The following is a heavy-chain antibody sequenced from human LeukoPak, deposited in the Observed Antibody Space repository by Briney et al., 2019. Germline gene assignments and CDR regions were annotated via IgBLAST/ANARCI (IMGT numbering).Heavy chain of an antibody. CDR3: ARERSGSENFDY. Sequence: GGSLRLSCAASGFTFSSYGMHWVRQAPGKGLEWVAVIWYDGSNKYYADSVKGRFTISRDNSKNTLYLQMNSLRAEDTAVYYCARERSGSENFDYWGQGTLVTVSS. CDR1: GFTFSSYG. CDR2: IWYDGSNK. D-gene: IGHD3-22*01. J-gene: IGHJ4*02. V-gene: IGHV3-33*01.